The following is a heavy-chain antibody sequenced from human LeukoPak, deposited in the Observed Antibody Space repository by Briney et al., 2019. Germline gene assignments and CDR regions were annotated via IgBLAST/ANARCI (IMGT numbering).Heavy chain of an antibody. D-gene: IGHD5-18*01. CDR1: GFTFSDYY. J-gene: IGHJ4*02. Sequence: GRSLRLSCAASGFTFSDYYMSWIRQAPGKGLAWVSYISNSDSYTNYADSVRGRFTISRDNAKNSLYLQMNSLRAEDTAVYYCTRDRLFSEETTMINIDYWGQGTLVTVSS. CDR3: TRDRLFSEETTMINIDY. V-gene: IGHV3-11*06. CDR2: ISNSDSYT.